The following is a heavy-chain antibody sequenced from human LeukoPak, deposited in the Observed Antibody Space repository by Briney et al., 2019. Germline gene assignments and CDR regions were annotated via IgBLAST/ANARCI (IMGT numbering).Heavy chain of an antibody. D-gene: IGHD6-13*01. Sequence: GASVKVSCKASGYTFTSYGISWVRQAPGQGLEWRGWISAYNGNTNYAQKLQGRVTMTTDTSTSTAYMELRSLRSDDTAVYYCAREPVGYSSSGMDVWGKGTTVTVSS. CDR1: GYTFTSYG. V-gene: IGHV1-18*01. J-gene: IGHJ6*04. CDR3: AREPVGYSSSGMDV. CDR2: ISAYNGNT.